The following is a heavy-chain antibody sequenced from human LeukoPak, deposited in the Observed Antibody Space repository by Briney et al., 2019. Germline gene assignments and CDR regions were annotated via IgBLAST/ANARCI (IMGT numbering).Heavy chain of an antibody. CDR1: GFTFSNSA. D-gene: IGHD4-17*01. V-gene: IGHV3-23*01. CDR3: AKHYGDYFLDF. CDR2: VSGYSVTT. J-gene: IGHJ4*02. Sequence: GGSLRLSCAASGFTFSNSAMSWVRQSPGKGLEWVSFVSGYSVTTYYADSVQGRFTVSRDNSKKTLYLQMHSLRDEDTAIYYCAKHYGDYFLDFWGQGTLVTVSS.